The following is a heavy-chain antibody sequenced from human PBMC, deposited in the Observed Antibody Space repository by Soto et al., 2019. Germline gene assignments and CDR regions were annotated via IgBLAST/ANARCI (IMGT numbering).Heavy chain of an antibody. D-gene: IGHD3-10*01. CDR3: GSGGRPDY. Sequence: GGSLRLSCAAAGFTFSNYWMSWVRQAPGKGLEWVANVKKDGSEEYYVDSVKGRFTISRDNARNSLYLQMNSLSAEVTAVYYCGSGGRPDYWGQGTLVTVSS. J-gene: IGHJ4*02. CDR1: GFTFSNYW. CDR2: VKKDGSEE. V-gene: IGHV3-7*01.